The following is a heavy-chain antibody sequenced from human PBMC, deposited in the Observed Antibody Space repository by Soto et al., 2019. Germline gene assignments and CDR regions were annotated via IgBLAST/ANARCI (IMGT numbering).Heavy chain of an antibody. CDR1: GGSISSGGYS. CDR3: ARSGFCSGGSCYSMLSWFDP. D-gene: IGHD2-15*01. CDR2: IYHSGST. Sequence: PSETLSLTCAVSGGSISSGGYSWSWLRQPPGKGLEWIGYIYHSGSTYYNPSLKSRVTISVDRSKNQFSLKLSSVTAADTAVYYCARSGFCSGGSCYSMLSWFDPWGQGTLVTVSS. V-gene: IGHV4-30-2*01. J-gene: IGHJ5*02.